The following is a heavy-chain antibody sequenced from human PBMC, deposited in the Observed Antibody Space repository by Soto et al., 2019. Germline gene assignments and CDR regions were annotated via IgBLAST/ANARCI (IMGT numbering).Heavy chain of an antibody. CDR3: ASKIVVVVAGTGEIDY. Sequence: QMQLQESGPGLVKPSETLSLTCTVSGGSISSGSYYWGWVRQPPGKGLEWIGSIYYSGSTYYNPSLKSRVTISVDTSKNQFSLKLSSVTAADTAVYYCASKIVVVVAGTGEIDYWGQGTLVTVSS. V-gene: IGHV4-39*01. CDR2: IYYSGST. CDR1: GGSISSGSYY. D-gene: IGHD2-15*01. J-gene: IGHJ4*02.